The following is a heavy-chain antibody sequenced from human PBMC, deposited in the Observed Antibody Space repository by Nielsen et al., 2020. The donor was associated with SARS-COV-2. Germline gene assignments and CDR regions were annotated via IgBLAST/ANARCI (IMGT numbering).Heavy chain of an antibody. CDR1: GFTFSDYY. D-gene: IGHD6-13*01. J-gene: IGHJ4*02. Sequence: GESLKISCAASGFTFSDYYMSWIRQAPGKGLEWVSYISSSGSTIYYADSVKGRFTISRDNAKNSLYLQMNSLRAEDTAVYYCARVRDKQLVRYWGQGTLVTVSS. V-gene: IGHV3-11*01. CDR2: ISSSGSTI. CDR3: ARVRDKQLVRY.